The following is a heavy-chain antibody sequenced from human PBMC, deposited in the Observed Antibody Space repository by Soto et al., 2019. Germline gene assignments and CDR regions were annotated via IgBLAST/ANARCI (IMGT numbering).Heavy chain of an antibody. CDR1: GFTFSRYG. V-gene: IGHV3-30*18. Sequence: GGSLRLSCAASGFTFSRYGMHWVRQAPGKGLEWLTVMSYDGSHKQYADSVKGRFTISRDNSKNTVYLQMDSLTTEDTAVYYCAKDPNDSSGSINWFAPWGQGTLVTVSS. D-gene: IGHD3-22*01. J-gene: IGHJ5*02. CDR3: AKDPNDSSGSINWFAP. CDR2: MSYDGSHK.